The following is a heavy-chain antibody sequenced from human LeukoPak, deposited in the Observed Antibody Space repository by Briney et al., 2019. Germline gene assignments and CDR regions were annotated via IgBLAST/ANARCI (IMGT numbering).Heavy chain of an antibody. D-gene: IGHD5-12*01. V-gene: IGHV4-4*02. J-gene: IGHJ4*02. CDR2: IYHSGST. CDR3: ARRHLEGYNAYGLFDY. CDR1: GGSISGSNW. Sequence: PSGTLSLTCAVSGGSISGSNWWSWVRPSPGKGLEWIGEIYHSGSTNYNPSLKSRITISVDKSKNLFSLKLSSVTAADAGVYHCARRHLEGYNAYGLFDYWGQGTLVTVSS.